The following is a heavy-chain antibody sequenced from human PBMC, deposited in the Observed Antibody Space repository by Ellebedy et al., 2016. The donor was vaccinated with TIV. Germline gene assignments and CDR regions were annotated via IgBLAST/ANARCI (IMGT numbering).Heavy chain of an antibody. D-gene: IGHD6-19*01. CDR1: KFTFSRYS. CDR2: ISSSSTYI. V-gene: IGHV3-21*06. CDR3: AGPMVGVAGGIDY. J-gene: IGHJ4*02. Sequence: GESLKISXAASKFTFSRYSMNWVRQAPGKGLEWVSSISSSSTYIYYADSVKGRFTISRDNTKNSLYLQMNSLRAEDTAVYYCAGPMVGVAGGIDYWGQGTLVTVSS.